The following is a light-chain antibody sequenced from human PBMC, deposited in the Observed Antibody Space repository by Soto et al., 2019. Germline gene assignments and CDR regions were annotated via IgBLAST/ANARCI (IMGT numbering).Light chain of an antibody. CDR3: QQYGSSPQT. CDR2: DAS. CDR1: QSVSSSY. V-gene: IGKV3-20*01. Sequence: IVLTQSPGTLSLSPGERATFFCRASQSVSSSYLAWYQQKPGQAPRLLIYDASTRATGIPDRFSGSGSGTDFTLTISRLEPEDFAVYYCQQYGSSPQTFGQGAKADIK. J-gene: IGKJ1*01.